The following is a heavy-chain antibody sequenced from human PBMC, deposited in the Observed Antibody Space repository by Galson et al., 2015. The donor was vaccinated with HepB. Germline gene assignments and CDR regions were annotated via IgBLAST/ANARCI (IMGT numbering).Heavy chain of an antibody. CDR3: VKDGLYLTSGIHSNGFDV. J-gene: IGHJ6*02. V-gene: IGHV1-3*01. Sequence: SVKVSCKASGFTFTSYAIQWVRQAPGQRLEWMGWINAGNGNTKYSQKFQGRLTITRDNSKNTLSLQMHGLRPEDTAVYFCVKDGLYLTSGIHSNGFDVWGQGATVIVSS. CDR1: GFTFTSYA. D-gene: IGHD3-10*01. CDR2: INAGNGNT.